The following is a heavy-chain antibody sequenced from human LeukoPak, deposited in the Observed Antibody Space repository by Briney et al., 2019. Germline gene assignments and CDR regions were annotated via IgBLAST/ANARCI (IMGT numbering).Heavy chain of an antibody. CDR1: GYTFTGYY. CDR3: ARDPNIVVVPAASLYWFDP. D-gene: IGHD2-2*01. Sequence: ASVKVSCKASGYTFTGYYMHWVRQAPGQGLEWMGWINPNSGGTNYAQKLQGRVTMTTDTSTSTAYMELRSLRSDDTAVYYCARDPNIVVVPAASLYWFDPWGQGTLVTVSS. V-gene: IGHV1-2*02. CDR2: INPNSGGT. J-gene: IGHJ5*02.